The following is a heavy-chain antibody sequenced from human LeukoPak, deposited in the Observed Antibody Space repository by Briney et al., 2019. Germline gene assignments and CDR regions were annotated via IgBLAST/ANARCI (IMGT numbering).Heavy chain of an antibody. D-gene: IGHD2-15*01. Sequence: PGGPLRLSCAASGFTFSSYAMSWVRQAPGKGLEWVSAISGSGGSTYYADSVKGRFTISRDNSKNTLYLQMNSLRAEDTVVYYCAKDTAIRNIVVVVAATFDYWGQGTLVTVSS. V-gene: IGHV3-23*01. CDR3: AKDTAIRNIVVVVAATFDY. J-gene: IGHJ4*02. CDR1: GFTFSSYA. CDR2: ISGSGGST.